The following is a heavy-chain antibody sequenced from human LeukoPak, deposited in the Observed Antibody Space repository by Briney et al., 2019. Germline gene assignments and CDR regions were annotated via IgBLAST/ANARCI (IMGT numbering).Heavy chain of an antibody. Sequence: SQTLSLTCTVSGGSISSGSYFWRWLRQPAGTGLEWIGRIYTSGSTNYNPSLKSRVTISVDTSKNPFSLKLTSVTAADTAVYYCARVGGGPDYWGQGTLVTVSS. CDR1: GGSISSGSYF. D-gene: IGHD2-15*01. V-gene: IGHV4-61*02. J-gene: IGHJ4*02. CDR2: IYTSGST. CDR3: ARVGGGPDY.